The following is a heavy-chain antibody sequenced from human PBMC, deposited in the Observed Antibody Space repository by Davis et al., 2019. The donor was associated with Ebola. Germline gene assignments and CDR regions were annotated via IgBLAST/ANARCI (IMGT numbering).Heavy chain of an antibody. J-gene: IGHJ4*02. CDR1: GGSISSYY. V-gene: IGHV4-59*08. D-gene: IGHD3-10*01. CDR3: ARQGYYDSGSYYYFGY. Sequence: MPSETLSLTCTVSGGSISSYYWSWIRQPPGKGLEWIGYIYYSGSTNYNPSLKSRVTISVDTSKNQFSLKLNSVTAADTAVYYCARQGYYDSGSYYYFGYWGQGTLVTVSS. CDR2: IYYSGST.